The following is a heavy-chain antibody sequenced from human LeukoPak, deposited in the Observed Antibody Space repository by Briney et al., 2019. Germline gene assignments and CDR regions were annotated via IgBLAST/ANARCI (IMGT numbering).Heavy chain of an antibody. D-gene: IGHD6-13*01. CDR1: GGSISSYY. CDR2: IYYSGST. CDR3: ARDSSSSWHGGYNWFDP. Sequence: SETLSLTCTVSGGSISSYYWSWIRQPPGKGLEWIGYIYYSGSTNYNPSLKSRVTISVDTSKNQFSLKLSSVTAADTAVYYCARDSSSSWHGGYNWFDPWGQGTLVTVSP. J-gene: IGHJ5*02. V-gene: IGHV4-59*01.